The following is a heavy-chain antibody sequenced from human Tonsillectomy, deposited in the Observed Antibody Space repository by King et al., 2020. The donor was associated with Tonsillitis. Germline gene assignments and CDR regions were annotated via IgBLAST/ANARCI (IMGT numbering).Heavy chain of an antibody. CDR1: GFSLTTSGVG. V-gene: IGHV2-5*01. J-gene: IGHJ4*02. D-gene: IGHD3-16*02. Sequence: TLKESGPTLVKPTQTLTLTCTFSGFSLTTSGVGVGWTRQPPGKALEWLALLYWHCDKRYSPPLKIRLTITKDTSKNQVVLTMANMDPVDTATYYCAHKWIWERNRSYFDYWGQGTLVTVSS. CDR2: LYWHCDK. CDR3: AHKWIWERNRSYFDY.